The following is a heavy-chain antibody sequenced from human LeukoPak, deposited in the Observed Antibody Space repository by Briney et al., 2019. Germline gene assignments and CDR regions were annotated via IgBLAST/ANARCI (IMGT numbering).Heavy chain of an antibody. D-gene: IGHD2-15*01. CDR2: INPSGGST. Sequence: ASVTVSCTASGYTFTSYYTHWVRQAPGQGLEWMGIINPSGGSTSYAQKFQGRVTMTRDTSTSTVYMELSSLRSEDTAVYYCEVVVVAATKYYFDYWGQGTLVTVSS. J-gene: IGHJ4*02. V-gene: IGHV1-46*01. CDR1: GYTFTSYY. CDR3: EVVVVAATKYYFDY.